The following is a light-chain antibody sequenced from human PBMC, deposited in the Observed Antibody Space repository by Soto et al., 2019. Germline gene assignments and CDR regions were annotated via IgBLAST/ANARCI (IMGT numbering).Light chain of an antibody. Sequence: DVVMTQSPLSLSVTLGQPASISCRSSQSLVYSDGGTYLNWFQQRPGQSPRRLIYKLSNRDSGVPDRFSGSGSGTEFTLTISSLQTDDFASYYCQQYDSYSWTFGQGTKVDIK. CDR3: QQYDSYSWT. V-gene: IGKV2-30*01. J-gene: IGKJ1*01. CDR1: QSLVYSDGGTY. CDR2: KLS.